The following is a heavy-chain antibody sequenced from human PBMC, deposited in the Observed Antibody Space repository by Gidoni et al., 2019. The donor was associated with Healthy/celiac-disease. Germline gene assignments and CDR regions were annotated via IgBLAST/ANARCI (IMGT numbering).Heavy chain of an antibody. D-gene: IGHD1-26*01. CDR2: IRGSGGST. CDR3: AKVSVGATRGYYFDY. CDR1: GFTFSSYA. Sequence: EVQLLESGGGLVQPGGSLRLSCAASGFTFSSYAMSWVRQAPGKGLEWVSAIRGSGGSTYYADSVKGRFTISRDNSKNTLYLQMNSLRAEDTAVYYCAKVSVGATRGYYFDYWGQGTLVTVSS. J-gene: IGHJ4*02. V-gene: IGHV3-23*01.